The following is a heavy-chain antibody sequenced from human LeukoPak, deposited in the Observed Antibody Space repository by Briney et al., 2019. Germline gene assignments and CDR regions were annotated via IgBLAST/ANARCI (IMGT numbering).Heavy chain of an antibody. D-gene: IGHD2-15*01. CDR3: ARELPFQH. V-gene: IGHV3-30-3*01. J-gene: IGHJ1*01. CDR1: GFTFSRYT. Sequence: GRSLRLSCAASGFTFSRYTVHWVRQAPGKGLEWVAAISSDGSNKYYAGSVKGRFTISRDNSKNTLNLQMNSLRSEDTAVYYCARELPFQHWGQGTLVTVSS. CDR2: ISSDGSNK.